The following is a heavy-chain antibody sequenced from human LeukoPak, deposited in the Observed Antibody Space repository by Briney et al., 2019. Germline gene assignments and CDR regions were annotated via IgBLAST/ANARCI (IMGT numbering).Heavy chain of an antibody. D-gene: IGHD6-25*01. CDR3: ARGSSVPDY. V-gene: IGHV4-30-2*01. CDR2: IYHSGST. Sequence: SETLSLTCTVSGGSISSGGYYWSWIRQPRGKGLEWIGYIYHSGSTYYNPSLKSRVTISVDRSKNQFSLKLSSVTAADTAVYYCARGSSVPDYWGQGTLVTVSS. J-gene: IGHJ4*02. CDR1: GGSISSGGYY.